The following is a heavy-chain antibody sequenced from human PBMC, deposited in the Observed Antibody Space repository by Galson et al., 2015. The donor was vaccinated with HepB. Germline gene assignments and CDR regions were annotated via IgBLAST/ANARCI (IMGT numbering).Heavy chain of an antibody. Sequence: SVKVSCKASGGTFSSYAISWVRQAPGQGLEWVGGIIPIFGTANYAQKFQGRVTITADESTSTAYMELSSLRSEDTAVYYCAHYDSSGYRWWFDPWGQGTLVTVSS. D-gene: IGHD3-22*01. CDR1: GGTFSSYA. V-gene: IGHV1-69*13. CDR3: AHYDSSGYRWWFDP. J-gene: IGHJ5*02. CDR2: IIPIFGTA.